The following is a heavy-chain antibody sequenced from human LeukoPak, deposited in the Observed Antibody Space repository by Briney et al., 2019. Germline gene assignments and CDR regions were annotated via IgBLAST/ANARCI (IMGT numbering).Heavy chain of an antibody. V-gene: IGHV3-74*01. CDR3: ARIIGYSNQFDY. CDR1: GFTFRNNW. CDR2: INNDGTET. J-gene: IGHJ4*02. Sequence: GGSLRLSCAASGFTFRNNWMHWVRQAPGKGLVCVSRINNDGTETTYADSVRGRFTISRDNAKNTLYLQMNSLKTEDTAVYYCARIIGYSNQFDYWGQGTLVTVSS. D-gene: IGHD5-18*01.